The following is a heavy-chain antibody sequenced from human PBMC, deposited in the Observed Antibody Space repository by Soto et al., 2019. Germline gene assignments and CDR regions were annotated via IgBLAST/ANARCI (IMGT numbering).Heavy chain of an antibody. D-gene: IGHD3-9*01. Sequence: GGSLRLSCAASGFTFSSYAMSWVRQAPGKGLEWVSAISGSGGSTYYADSVKGRFTISRDNSKNTLYLQMNSLRAEDTAVYYCAKALDQTGYYWYFDLWGRGTLVTVSS. CDR1: GFTFSSYA. J-gene: IGHJ2*01. V-gene: IGHV3-23*01. CDR2: ISGSGGST. CDR3: AKALDQTGYYWYFDL.